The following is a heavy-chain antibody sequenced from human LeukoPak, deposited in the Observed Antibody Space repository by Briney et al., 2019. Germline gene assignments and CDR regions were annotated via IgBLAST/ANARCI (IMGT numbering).Heavy chain of an antibody. V-gene: IGHV1-24*01. CDR3: ARDLLGYYDSSGYYFGFDY. CDR1: GYTLTELS. CDR2: FDPEDGET. Sequence: ASVKVSCKVSGYTLTELSMHWVRQAPGKGLEWMGGFDPEDGETIYAQKFQGRVTMTEDTSTDTAYMELSSLRSEDTAVYYCARDLLGYYDSSGYYFGFDYWGQGTLVTVSS. J-gene: IGHJ4*02. D-gene: IGHD3-22*01.